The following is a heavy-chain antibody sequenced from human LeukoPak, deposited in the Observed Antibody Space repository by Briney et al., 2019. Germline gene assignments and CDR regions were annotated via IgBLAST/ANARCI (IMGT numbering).Heavy chain of an antibody. CDR3: ASARVGASSLCFDY. J-gene: IGHJ4*02. V-gene: IGHV3-53*01. Sequence: PGGSLRLSCAASGFTVTSNYMSWVRQAPGKGLEWVSVIYSGGSTYYADSVKGRFTISRDNSKNTLYLQMNSLRAEDTAVYYCASARVGASSLCFDYWGQGTLVTVSS. CDR1: GFTVTSNY. CDR2: IYSGGST. D-gene: IGHD1-26*01.